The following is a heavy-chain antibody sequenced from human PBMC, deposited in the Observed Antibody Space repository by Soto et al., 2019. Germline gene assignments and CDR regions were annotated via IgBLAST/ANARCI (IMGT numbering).Heavy chain of an antibody. CDR2: INHSGST. CDR3: ARDKITGLFDY. D-gene: IGHD2-8*02. CDR1: GGSFRGYD. Sequence: QVQLQQWGAGLLKPSETLSLTCAVYGGSFRGYDWTWIRQPPGTGLEWIGEINHSGSTNYNPSLKSPVTLSVDTSKNQFPLKLTSVAAADTAVYYCARDKITGLFDYWGQGTLVTVSS. J-gene: IGHJ4*02. V-gene: IGHV4-34*01.